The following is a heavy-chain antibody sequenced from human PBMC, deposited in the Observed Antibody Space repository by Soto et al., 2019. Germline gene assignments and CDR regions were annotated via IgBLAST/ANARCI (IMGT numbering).Heavy chain of an antibody. CDR3: ARGPQQLVGYFDY. D-gene: IGHD6-13*01. J-gene: IGHJ4*02. V-gene: IGHV1-2*02. Sequence: ASVKVSCKASGYTFTGYYMHWVRQAPGQGLEWMGWINPNSGGTNYAQKFQGRATMTRDTSISTTYMELSGLRSDDTAVYYCARGPQQLVGYFDYWGQGTLVTVSS. CDR1: GYTFTGYY. CDR2: INPNSGGT.